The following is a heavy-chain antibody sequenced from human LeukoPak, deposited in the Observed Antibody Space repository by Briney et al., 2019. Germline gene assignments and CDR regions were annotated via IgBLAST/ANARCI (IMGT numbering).Heavy chain of an antibody. V-gene: IGHV5-10-1*01. CDR1: GSTFISYW. J-gene: IGHJ4*02. Sequence: GESLQISCKGSGSTFISYWITWVRKLPGKGLEWVGRIDPSDSYSNYSPSFQGHVTISADRSISTAYLQWSSLKASDSAMYYCARLVSAARLSIDSWGQGTLVTVSS. CDR3: ARLVSAARLSIDS. CDR2: IDPSDSYS. D-gene: IGHD6-13*01.